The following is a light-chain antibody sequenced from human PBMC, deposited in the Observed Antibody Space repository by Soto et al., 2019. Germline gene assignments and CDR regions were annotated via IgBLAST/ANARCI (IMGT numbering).Light chain of an antibody. V-gene: IGKV3D-20*01. J-gene: IGKJ4*01. Sequence: EIVLTQSPATLSLSPGERATLSCAASQSDSSTYLGWYQQKPGLAPRLLIYHVSNRFTGIPDRFSGSGSATDFTLTISRLEPEDFAVYYFQQYGTSLTFGGGIKVEIK. CDR3: QQYGTSLT. CDR1: QSDSSTY. CDR2: HVS.